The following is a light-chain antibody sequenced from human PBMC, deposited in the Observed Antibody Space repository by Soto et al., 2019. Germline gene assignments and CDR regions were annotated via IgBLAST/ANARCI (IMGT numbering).Light chain of an antibody. CDR1: SSDVGGYNY. Sequence: SVLTQPPSASGSPGQSVTTSCTGTSSDVGGYNYVSWYQQHPGKAPKLMIYEVSKRPSGVPDRFSGSKSGNTASLTVSGLQAEDEADYYCSSYGGSNTFGVFGTGTKVTVL. J-gene: IGLJ1*01. CDR3: SSYGGSNTFGV. CDR2: EVS. V-gene: IGLV2-8*01.